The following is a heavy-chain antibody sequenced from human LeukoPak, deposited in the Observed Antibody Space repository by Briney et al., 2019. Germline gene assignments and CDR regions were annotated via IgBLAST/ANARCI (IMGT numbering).Heavy chain of an antibody. CDR3: AREVDIVVVPAAIPYFQH. CDR2: INPNSGGT. CDR1: GYTFTGYY. Sequence: ASVKVSCKASGYTFTGYYMHWVRQAPGQGPEWMGWINPNSGGTNYAQKFQGRVTMTRDTSISTAYMELSRLRSDDTAVYYCAREVDIVVVPAAIPYFQHWGQGTLVTVSS. J-gene: IGHJ1*01. V-gene: IGHV1-2*02. D-gene: IGHD2-2*01.